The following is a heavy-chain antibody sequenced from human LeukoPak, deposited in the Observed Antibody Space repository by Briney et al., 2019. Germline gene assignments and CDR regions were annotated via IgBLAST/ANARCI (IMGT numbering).Heavy chain of an antibody. CDR1: GFTFDDYG. D-gene: IGHD6-19*01. CDR2: INWNGGST. J-gene: IGHJ6*03. CDR3: ARCLRYSSGWYGVAGEVGRVYYYYMDV. V-gene: IGHV3-20*04. Sequence: GGSLRLSCAASGFTFDDYGMSWVRQAPGKGLEWVSGINWNGGSTGYADSVKGRFTISRDNAKNSLYLQMNSLRAEDTALYYCARCLRYSSGWYGVAGEVGRVYYYYMDVWGKGTTVTISS.